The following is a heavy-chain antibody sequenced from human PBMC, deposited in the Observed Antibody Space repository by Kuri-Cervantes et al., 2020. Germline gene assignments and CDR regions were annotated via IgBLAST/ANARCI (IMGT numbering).Heavy chain of an antibody. CDR3: ARDHVTMVRGVIRDQYYYYGMDV. V-gene: IGHV1-18*01. Sequence: ASVKVSCKASGYTFTSYGISWVRQAPGQGLEWMGWISAYNGNTNYAQKLQGRVTMTTDTSTSTAYMELSSLRSEDTAVYYCARDHVTMVRGVIRDQYYYYGMDVWGQGTTVTVSS. J-gene: IGHJ6*02. CDR1: GYTFTSYG. D-gene: IGHD3-10*01. CDR2: ISAYNGNT.